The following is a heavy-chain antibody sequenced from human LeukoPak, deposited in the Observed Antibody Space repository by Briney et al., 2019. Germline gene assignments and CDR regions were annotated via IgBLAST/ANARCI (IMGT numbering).Heavy chain of an antibody. D-gene: IGHD2-2*02. CDR3: ARDQIVVVPAAIEYYYGMDV. CDR1: GFTFSSYA. CDR2: ISYDGSNK. V-gene: IGHV3-30*04. J-gene: IGHJ6*02. Sequence: GRSLRLSCAASGFTFSSYAMHWVRQAPGKGLEWVAVISYDGSNKYYADSVKGRFTISRDNSKNTLYLQMNGLRAEDTAVYYCARDQIVVVPAAIEYYYGMDVWGQGTTVTVSS.